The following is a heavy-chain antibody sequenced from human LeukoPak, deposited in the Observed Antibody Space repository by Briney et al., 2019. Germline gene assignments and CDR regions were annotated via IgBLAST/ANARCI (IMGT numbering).Heavy chain of an antibody. D-gene: IGHD6-6*01. Sequence: GASVKVSCKASGYTFTSYDINWVRQATGQGLEWMGWMNPNSGNTGYAQKFQGRVTITRNTSISTAYMELSSLRSEDTAVYYGARGRGSSGSYYYYYMDVWGKGTTVTVSS. CDR3: ARGRGSSGSYYYYYMDV. CDR1: GYTFTSYD. CDR2: MNPNSGNT. J-gene: IGHJ6*03. V-gene: IGHV1-8*03.